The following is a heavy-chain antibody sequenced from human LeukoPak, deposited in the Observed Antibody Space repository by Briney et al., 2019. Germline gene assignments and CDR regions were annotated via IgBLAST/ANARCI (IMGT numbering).Heavy chain of an antibody. V-gene: IGHV3-23*01. J-gene: IGHJ4*02. CDR3: AKSGGNSVSYYFDY. Sequence: GGSLRLSCAASGFIFTNYFMSWVRQAPGKGLEWVSVISGSGGSTNYADSVKGRFTISRDNSKNTLYLQMDSLRAEDTAVYYCAKSGGNSVSYYFDYWGQGTLVTVSS. D-gene: IGHD2-15*01. CDR1: GFIFTNYF. CDR2: ISGSGGST.